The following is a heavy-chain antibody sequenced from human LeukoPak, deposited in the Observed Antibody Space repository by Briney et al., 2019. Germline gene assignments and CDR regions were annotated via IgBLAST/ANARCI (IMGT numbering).Heavy chain of an antibody. Sequence: HPGGSLRLSCAASGLTFSSYWMSWVRQAPGKGLEWVASIKHDGSEKYYVDSVKGRFTISRDNAKNSLYVQINTLRVEDTALYYCATLSNRAWGNWGRGTLGTVSS. CDR1: GLTFSSYW. J-gene: IGHJ4*02. CDR3: ATLSNRAWGN. D-gene: IGHD7-27*01. V-gene: IGHV3-7*05. CDR2: IKHDGSEK.